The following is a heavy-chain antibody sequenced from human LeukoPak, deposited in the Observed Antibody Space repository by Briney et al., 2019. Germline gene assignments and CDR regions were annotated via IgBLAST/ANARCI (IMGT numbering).Heavy chain of an antibody. CDR2: ISFEGVNT. D-gene: IGHD2-2*01. CDR1: GFTFSTYA. CDR3: ARGQGYESYYYMDV. J-gene: IGHJ6*03. Sequence: GGSLRLSCAASGFTFSTYAIHWVRQAPGKGVEWVAVISFEGVNTFYADSVKGRFTISRDNSNNTVYLQMNNLRPEDTAVFYCARGQGYESYYYMDVWGKGTTVSVSS. V-gene: IGHV3-30*04.